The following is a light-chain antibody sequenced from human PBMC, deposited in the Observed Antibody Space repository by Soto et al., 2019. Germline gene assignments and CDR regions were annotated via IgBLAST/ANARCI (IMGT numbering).Light chain of an antibody. Sequence: QSALAQPGSVSGSPGQSITISCTGTSSDVGGYTYVSWYQQHPGKAPKLMIYDVSCRPSGVSSRFSGSKSGNTASLTISGLQAEYEADYYCSSYRGNFTWVFGGGTKLTVL. J-gene: IGLJ3*02. CDR2: DVS. V-gene: IGLV2-14*03. CDR1: SSDVGGYTY. CDR3: SSYRGNFTWV.